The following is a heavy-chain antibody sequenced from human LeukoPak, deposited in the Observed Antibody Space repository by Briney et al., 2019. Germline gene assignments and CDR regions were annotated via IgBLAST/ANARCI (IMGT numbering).Heavy chain of an antibody. CDR1: GFAFSNYW. CDR3: LAGYYYYYMDV. D-gene: IGHD3-16*01. Sequence: GGSLRISCAASGFAFSNYWLHWVRQAPGKGLEWVARINTHGSSTNYADSVKGRFTISRDNAKNTLYLQMTSLSAEDTAVYYALAGYYYYYMDVWGKGTTVTVSS. V-gene: IGHV3-74*01. J-gene: IGHJ6*03. CDR2: INTHGSST.